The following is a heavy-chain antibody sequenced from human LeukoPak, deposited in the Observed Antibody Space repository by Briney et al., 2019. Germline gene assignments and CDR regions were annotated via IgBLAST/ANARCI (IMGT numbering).Heavy chain of an antibody. CDR1: GYTFTSYG. V-gene: IGHV1-18*01. CDR3: ARGEYVWGSYRFYYFDY. Sequence: ASVKVSCKASGYTFTSYGISWVRQAPGQGLEWMGWISAYNGNTNYAQKLQGRVTTTTDTSTSTAYMELRSLRSDDTAVYYCARGEYVWGSYRFYYFDYWGQGTLVAVSS. D-gene: IGHD3-16*02. CDR2: ISAYNGNT. J-gene: IGHJ4*02.